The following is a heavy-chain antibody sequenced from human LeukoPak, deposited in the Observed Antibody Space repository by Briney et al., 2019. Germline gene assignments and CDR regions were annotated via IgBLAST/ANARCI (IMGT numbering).Heavy chain of an antibody. D-gene: IGHD1-26*01. V-gene: IGHV4-38-2*02. Sequence: SETLSLTCTVSGYSISRGYSWGWIRQPPGKGLEWIGYIYYSGSTNYNPSLKSRVTISVDTSKNQFSLKLSSVTAADTAVYYCARVNGSYDAFDIWGQGTMVTVSS. J-gene: IGHJ3*02. CDR3: ARVNGSYDAFDI. CDR1: GYSISRGYS. CDR2: IYYSGST.